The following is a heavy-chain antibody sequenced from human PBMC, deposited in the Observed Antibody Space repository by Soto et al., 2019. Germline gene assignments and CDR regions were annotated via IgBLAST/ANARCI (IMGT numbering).Heavy chain of an antibody. CDR1: GFTFSSYA. J-gene: IGHJ5*02. Sequence: LRLSCAASGFTFSSYAMSWVRQAPGKGLEWVSAISGSGGSTYYADSVKGRFTISRDNSKNTLYLQMNSLRAEDTPVYYCAKLMVRGVNWFDPWGQGTLVTVAS. CDR3: AKLMVRGVNWFDP. D-gene: IGHD3-10*01. CDR2: ISGSGGST. V-gene: IGHV3-23*01.